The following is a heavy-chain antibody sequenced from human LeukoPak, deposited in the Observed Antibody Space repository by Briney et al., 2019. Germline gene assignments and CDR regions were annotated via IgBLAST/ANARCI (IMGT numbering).Heavy chain of an antibody. CDR3: AGYYYDITAYDY. J-gene: IGHJ4*02. Sequence: SQTLSRTCTVPGGSISTDNYYRPCTRQPPGKSLEWIGYIYYSGSTYYNPYLKSRVTISVDTSRNQFSLKLSSVTAADTAVYYCAGYYYDITAYDYWGQGTLVTVSS. CDR2: IYYSGST. V-gene: IGHV4-30-4*08. D-gene: IGHD3-22*01. CDR1: GGSISTDNYY.